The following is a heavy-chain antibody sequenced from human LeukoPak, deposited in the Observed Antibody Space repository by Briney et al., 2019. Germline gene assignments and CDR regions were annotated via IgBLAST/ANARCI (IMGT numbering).Heavy chain of an antibody. Sequence: GGSLRLSCAASGFTFSSYGMHWVRQAPGKGLEWVAVISYDGSNKYYADSVKGRFTISRDNSKNTLYLQMNSLRAEDTAVYYCAKGTYYYGSTESTGSWYFDLWGRGTLVTVFS. D-gene: IGHD3-10*01. CDR3: AKGTYYYGSTESTGSWYFDL. CDR2: ISYDGSNK. CDR1: GFTFSSYG. J-gene: IGHJ2*01. V-gene: IGHV3-30*18.